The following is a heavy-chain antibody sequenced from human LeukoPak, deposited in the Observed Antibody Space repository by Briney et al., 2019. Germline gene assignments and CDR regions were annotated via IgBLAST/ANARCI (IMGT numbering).Heavy chain of an antibody. Sequence: SVKVSCKASGGTFSSYAISWVRQAHGQGLEWMGRIIPIFGTANYAQKFQGRVTITTDESTSTAYMELSSLRSEDTAVYYCARAIDYDILTGYYSLTAWGQGTLVTVSS. V-gene: IGHV1-69*05. CDR3: ARAIDYDILTGYYSLTA. J-gene: IGHJ5*02. D-gene: IGHD3-9*01. CDR2: IIPIFGTA. CDR1: GGTFSSYA.